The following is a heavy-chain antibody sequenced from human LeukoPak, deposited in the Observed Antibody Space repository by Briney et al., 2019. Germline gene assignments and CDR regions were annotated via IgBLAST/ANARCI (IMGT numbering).Heavy chain of an antibody. D-gene: IGHD2-2*01. J-gene: IGHJ4*02. CDR2: ISSNGGST. V-gene: IGHV3-64*01. CDR3: ARGSYCSSTSCFPPMAY. Sequence: GGSLRLSCAASGFTFSSYAMHWVRQAPGKGLEYVSAISSNGGSTYYANSVKGRFTISRDNSKNTLYLQMGSLRDEDMAVYYCARGSYCSSTSCFPPMAYWGQGTLVTVSS. CDR1: GFTFSSYA.